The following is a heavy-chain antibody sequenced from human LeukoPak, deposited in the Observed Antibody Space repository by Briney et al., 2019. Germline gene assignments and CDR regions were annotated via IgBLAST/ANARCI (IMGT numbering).Heavy chain of an antibody. CDR2: IYYSGST. CDR3: ARSSTYYYGSGSYSPHHY. Sequence: SETLSLTCTVSGDSISSYYWSWIRQPPGKGLEWIGYIYYSGSTNYNPSLKSRVTTSVDTSKNQFSLKLSSVTAADTAVYYCARSSTYYYGSGSYSPHHYWGQGTLVTVSS. V-gene: IGHV4-59*12. J-gene: IGHJ4*02. CDR1: GDSISSYY. D-gene: IGHD3-10*01.